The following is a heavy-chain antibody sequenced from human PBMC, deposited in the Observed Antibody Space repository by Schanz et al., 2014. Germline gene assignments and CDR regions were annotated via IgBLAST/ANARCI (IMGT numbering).Heavy chain of an antibody. CDR1: GFAFSVYG. CDR3: ARPRFDYGEVDY. D-gene: IGHD4-17*01. V-gene: IGHV3-33*01. J-gene: IGHJ4*02. Sequence: QVQMVESGGGVVQPGRSLRLSCAASGFAFSVYGMHWVRQAPGKGLEWVAVIWNNGVTKYYADSVRGRFTISRDRFQNTLYLRMSSLRAEDTAVYYCARPRFDYGEVDYWGQGTLVTGSS. CDR2: IWNNGVTK.